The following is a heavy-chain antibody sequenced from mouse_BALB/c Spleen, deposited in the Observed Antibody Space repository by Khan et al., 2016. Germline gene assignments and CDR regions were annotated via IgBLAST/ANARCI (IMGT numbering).Heavy chain of an antibody. D-gene: IGHD2-1*01. CDR3: AYYGNYDY. Sequence: QVQLQQSGAELAKPGASVKMSCKASGYTFTSYWMHWVKQRPGQGLEWIGYINPSTGYSEYNQKSKDKATLTADKSSSTAYMQLSSLTSEDSAVYYCAYYGNYDYWGQGTTLTVSS. CDR1: GYTFTSYW. J-gene: IGHJ2*01. V-gene: IGHV1-7*01. CDR2: INPSTGYS.